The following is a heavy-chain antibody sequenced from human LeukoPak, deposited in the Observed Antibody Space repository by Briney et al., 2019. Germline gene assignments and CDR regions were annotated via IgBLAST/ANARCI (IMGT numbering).Heavy chain of an antibody. J-gene: IGHJ5*02. V-gene: IGHV3-74*01. CDR1: GFTFNSYW. CDR2: IKGDGSEM. D-gene: IGHD6-19*01. CDR3: AKEGAVAGSMWFDL. Sequence: GGSLRLSCAASGFTFNSYWMHWVRLVPGKGLVWISCIKGDGSEMRYEDSVKGRFTISRDNSKNTVYVQMNRLRGEDTAVYYCAKEGAVAGSMWFDLWGQGALVIVSS.